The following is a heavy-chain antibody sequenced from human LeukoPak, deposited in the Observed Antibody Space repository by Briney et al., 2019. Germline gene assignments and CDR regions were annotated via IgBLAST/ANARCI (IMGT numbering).Heavy chain of an antibody. J-gene: IGHJ4*02. CDR1: GFTFSNFW. CDR3: ARDLISDGDYVFDY. Sequence: GGSLRLSCAVSGFTFSNFWMSWVRQAPGRGLEWVANIHPEGNEKYHVESVKGRFTISRDNAKNSLFLQMNSLRAEDTAVYYCARDLISDGDYVFDYWGQGTLVTVSS. V-gene: IGHV3-7*01. D-gene: IGHD4-17*01. CDR2: IHPEGNEK.